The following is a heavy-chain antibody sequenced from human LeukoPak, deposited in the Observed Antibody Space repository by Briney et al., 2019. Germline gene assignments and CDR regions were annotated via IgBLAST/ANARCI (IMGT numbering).Heavy chain of an antibody. CDR2: ISSSGSTI. V-gene: IGHV3-48*03. D-gene: IGHD3-22*01. J-gene: IGHJ4*02. Sequence: GGSLRLSCAASGFTFSSYEMNWVRQAPGKGLEWVSYISSSGSTIYYADSVKGRFTISRDNAKNSLYLQMNSLRAEDTAVYYCARVPVESHYYDSSGHFDYWGQGTLVTVSS. CDR3: ARVPVESHYYDSSGHFDY. CDR1: GFTFSSYE.